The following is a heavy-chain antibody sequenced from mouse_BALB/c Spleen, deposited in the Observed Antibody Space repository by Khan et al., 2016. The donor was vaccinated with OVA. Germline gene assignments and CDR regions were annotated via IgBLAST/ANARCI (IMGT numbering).Heavy chain of an antibody. CDR1: GYTFTNYG. Sequence: QIQLVQSGPELKKPGETVKISCKASGYTFTNYGMNWVKQSPGKGLKWMGWINTYTGEPTYADDFKGRFAFSLETSAPTAYLQINNLRNEDTATYFCARMKPYWYFDVWGAGTTVTVSS. CDR3: ARMKPYWYFDV. V-gene: IGHV9-3-1*01. J-gene: IGHJ1*01. CDR2: INTYTGEP.